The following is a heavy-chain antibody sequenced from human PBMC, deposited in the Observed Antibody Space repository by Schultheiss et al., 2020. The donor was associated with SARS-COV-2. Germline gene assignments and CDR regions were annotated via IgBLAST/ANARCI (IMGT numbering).Heavy chain of an antibody. D-gene: IGHD3-10*01. Sequence: WGSLRLSCTVSGYSISSGYYWGWIRQPPGKGLEWIGSIYHSGSTYYNPSLKSRVTISVDTSKNQFSLKLSSVTAADTAVYYCARDFDAYYGSGGGMDVWGQGTTVTVSS. CDR3: ARDFDAYYGSGGGMDV. J-gene: IGHJ6*02. CDR2: IYHSGST. V-gene: IGHV4-38-2*02. CDR1: GYSISSGYY.